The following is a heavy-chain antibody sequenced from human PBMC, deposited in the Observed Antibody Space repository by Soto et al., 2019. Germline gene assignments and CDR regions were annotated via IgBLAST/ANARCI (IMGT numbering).Heavy chain of an antibody. CDR3: ARAKEISPSE. CDR1: GGSISNYY. Sequence: QVQLQESGPGLVKPSETLSLTCTVSGGSISNYYLTWIRQLAGKGLEWIGRIHTSGSTNHNPSLKSRVTMSVGTSKNQFSLKLSSVTAADTAVYYCARAKEISPSEWGQGTLVTVSS. D-gene: IGHD2-15*01. CDR2: IHTSGST. J-gene: IGHJ4*02. V-gene: IGHV4-4*07.